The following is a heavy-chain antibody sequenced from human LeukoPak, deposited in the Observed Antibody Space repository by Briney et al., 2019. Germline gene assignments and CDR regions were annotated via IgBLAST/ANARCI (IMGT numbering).Heavy chain of an antibody. Sequence: SETLSLTCAVYGGSFGGYYWGWIRQPPGKGLEWIGSIYYSGSTYYNPSLKSRVTISVDTSKNQFSLKLSSVTAADTAVYYCARDELGFGVPPDYWGQGTLVTVSS. CDR3: ARDELGFGVPPDY. CDR2: IYYSGST. J-gene: IGHJ4*02. CDR1: GGSFGGYY. D-gene: IGHD3-10*01. V-gene: IGHV4-34*01.